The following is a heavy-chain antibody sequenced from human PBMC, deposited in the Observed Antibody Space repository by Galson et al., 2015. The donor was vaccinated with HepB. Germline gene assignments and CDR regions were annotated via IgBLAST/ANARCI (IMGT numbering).Heavy chain of an antibody. Sequence: SLRLSCAASGFAFSSYGMHWVRQAPGKGLEWVAVISYDGRNKYYADSAKGRLSISRDNSKNTLYLQMNSLRPEDTAVYYCAKDRQWLAIDYWGQGTQVTVSS. CDR3: AKDRQWLAIDY. D-gene: IGHD6-19*01. CDR1: GFAFSSYG. J-gene: IGHJ4*02. V-gene: IGHV3-30*18. CDR2: ISYDGRNK.